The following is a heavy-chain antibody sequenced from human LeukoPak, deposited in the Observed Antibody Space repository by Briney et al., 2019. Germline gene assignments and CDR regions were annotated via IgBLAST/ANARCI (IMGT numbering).Heavy chain of an antibody. J-gene: IGHJ6*02. Sequence: AGSLSLSCAASGFTFSSYAMNWVRQAPGKGLEWVSSISGGDATYYADSVKGRFAISRDNSKNTLYLHMNSLRGDDTAVYYCAKDSAAAAGSWNYYYGMDVWGQGTTVTVSS. CDR1: GFTFSSYA. D-gene: IGHD6-13*01. CDR3: AKDSAAAAGSWNYYYGMDV. V-gene: IGHV3-23*01. CDR2: ISGGDAT.